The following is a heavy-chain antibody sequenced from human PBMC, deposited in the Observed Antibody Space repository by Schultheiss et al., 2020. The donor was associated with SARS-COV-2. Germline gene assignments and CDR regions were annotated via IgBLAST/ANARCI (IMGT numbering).Heavy chain of an antibody. V-gene: IGHV1-2*02. CDR1: GYTFTGYY. J-gene: IGHJ4*02. Sequence: ASVKVSCKASGYTFTGYYMHWVRQAPGQGLEWMGGINPNSGGTNYAQKFQGRVTITRDTSASTAYMELSSLRSEDTAVYYCARGGEYYSGSYYDYWGQGTLVTVSS. CDR3: ARGGEYYSGSYYDY. CDR2: INPNSGGT. D-gene: IGHD1-26*01.